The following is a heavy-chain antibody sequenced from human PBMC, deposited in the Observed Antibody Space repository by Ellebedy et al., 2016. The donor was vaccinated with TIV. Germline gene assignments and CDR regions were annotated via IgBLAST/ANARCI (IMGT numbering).Heavy chain of an antibody. CDR1: GDSISSYY. J-gene: IGHJ4*02. D-gene: IGHD5/OR15-5a*01. Sequence: MPSETLSLTCSVSGDSISSYYWNWIRQPPGKGLEWIGSIFYSGNTNYNPSLKSRVTLSVDTSMNQFSLKLSSVTAADTAVYFCARVTYSVSPLGSTPYFDSWGQGTLVTVSS. V-gene: IGHV4-59*01. CDR2: IFYSGNT. CDR3: ARVTYSVSPLGSTPYFDS.